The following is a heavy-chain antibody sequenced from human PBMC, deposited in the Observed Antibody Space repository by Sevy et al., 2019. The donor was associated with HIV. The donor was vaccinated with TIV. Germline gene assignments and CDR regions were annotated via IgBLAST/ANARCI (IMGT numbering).Heavy chain of an antibody. D-gene: IGHD3-16*01. CDR2: IWYDGSNK. V-gene: IGHV3-33*01. Sequence: GGSLRLSCAASGFTYNGYGMHWVRQAPGKGLEWVAVIWYDGSNKEYADSVKGRFTISRDNSKNTLYLQMNSLRAEDTAVYYCARTSALGLHLGEPFDYWGQGTLVTVSS. J-gene: IGHJ4*02. CDR3: ARTSALGLHLGEPFDY. CDR1: GFTYNGYG.